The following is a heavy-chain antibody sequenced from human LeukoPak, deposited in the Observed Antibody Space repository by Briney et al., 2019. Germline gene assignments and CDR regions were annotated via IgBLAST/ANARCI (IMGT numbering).Heavy chain of an antibody. D-gene: IGHD4-17*01. Sequence: ASVKVSCKASGYTFTGYYMHWVRQAPGQGLEWMGRINPNSGGTNYAQKFQGWVTMTRDTSISTAYMELSRLRSDDTAVYYCATQRNDYGDYFDYWGQGTLVTVPS. CDR3: ATQRNDYGDYFDY. CDR2: INPNSGGT. V-gene: IGHV1-2*04. CDR1: GYTFTGYY. J-gene: IGHJ4*02.